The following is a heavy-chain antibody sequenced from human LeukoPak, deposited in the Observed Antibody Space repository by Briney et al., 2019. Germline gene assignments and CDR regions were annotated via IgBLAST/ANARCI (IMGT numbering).Heavy chain of an antibody. CDR3: ARVLYYYGSGSYPPGY. J-gene: IGHJ4*02. CDR1: GYTFTGYY. Sequence: ASGKVSCKASGYTFTGYYMHWVRQAPGQGLEWMGWINPNSGGTNYAQKFQGRVTMTRDTSISTAYMELSRLRSDDTAVYYCARVLYYYGSGSYPPGYWGQGTLVTVSS. D-gene: IGHD3-10*01. CDR2: INPNSGGT. V-gene: IGHV1-2*02.